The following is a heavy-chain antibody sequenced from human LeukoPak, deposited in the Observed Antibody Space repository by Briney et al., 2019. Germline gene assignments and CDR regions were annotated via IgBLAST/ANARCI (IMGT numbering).Heavy chain of an antibody. CDR2: IRYDGSNK. J-gene: IGHJ4*02. D-gene: IGHD6-19*01. V-gene: IGHV3-30*02. CDR3: AKDLEQWLAHYFDY. Sequence: GGSLRLSCAASGFTFSSYGMHWVRQAPGKGLEWVAFIRYDGSNKYYADSVKGRFTTSRDNSKNTLYLQMNSLRAEDTAVYYCAKDLEQWLAHYFDYWGQGTLVTVSS. CDR1: GFTFSSYG.